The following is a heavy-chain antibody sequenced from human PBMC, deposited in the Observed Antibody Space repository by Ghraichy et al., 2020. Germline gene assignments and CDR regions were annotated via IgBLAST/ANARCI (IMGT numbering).Heavy chain of an antibody. D-gene: IGHD5-18*01. CDR1: GGSISSYY. Sequence: SETLSLTCTVSGGSISSYYWSWIRQPPGKGLEWIWYIYYSGSTNYNPSLKSRVTISVDTSKNQFSLKLSSVTAADTAVYYCARDSPSGAGYSYGYDYGMDVWGQGTTVTVSS. J-gene: IGHJ6*02. CDR2: IYYSGST. V-gene: IGHV4-59*01. CDR3: ARDSPSGAGYSYGYDYGMDV.